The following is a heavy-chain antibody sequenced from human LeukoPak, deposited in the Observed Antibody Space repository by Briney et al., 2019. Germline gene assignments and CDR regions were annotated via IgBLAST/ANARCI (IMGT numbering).Heavy chain of an antibody. CDR3: ARHAGGISATGTRPFDY. CDR1: GASFSSSTYY. J-gene: IGHJ4*02. Sequence: KPSETLSLTCTVSGASFSSSTYYWGWIRQPPGKGLEWIGSIYYSWSTYYNPSLKSRVTMSVDTSKNQFSLKLSSVTAADTAVYYCARHAGGISATGTRPFDYWGQGTLVTVSS. CDR2: IYYSWST. D-gene: IGHD6-13*01. V-gene: IGHV4-39*01.